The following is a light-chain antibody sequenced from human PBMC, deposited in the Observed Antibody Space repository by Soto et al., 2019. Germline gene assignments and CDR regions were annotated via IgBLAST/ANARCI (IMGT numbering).Light chain of an antibody. CDR2: KAS. CDR1: QSIKNW. J-gene: IGKJ1*01. V-gene: IGKV1-5*03. Sequence: DIQMTQSPATLSASVGDRVTITCRASQSIKNWLAWYQQKPGEDPKLLIYKASTLESGVPSRFSGSGSGTEFTLTIICLKPDDVATYYCQQYDSSTRTFGQGTKVDIK. CDR3: QQYDSSTRT.